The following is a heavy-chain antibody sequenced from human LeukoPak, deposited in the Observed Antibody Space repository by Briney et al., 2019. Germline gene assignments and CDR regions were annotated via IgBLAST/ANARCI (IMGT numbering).Heavy chain of an antibody. V-gene: IGHV1-2*02. D-gene: IGHD2-15*01. Sequence: ASVKVSCKASGYTFAGYYMHWVRQAPGQGLEWMGWINPNSGGTNYAQKFQGRVTMTRDTSISTAYMELSRLRSDDTAVYYCARDHSLVVVATKNWFDPWGQGTLVTVSS. J-gene: IGHJ5*02. CDR2: INPNSGGT. CDR1: GYTFAGYY. CDR3: ARDHSLVVVATKNWFDP.